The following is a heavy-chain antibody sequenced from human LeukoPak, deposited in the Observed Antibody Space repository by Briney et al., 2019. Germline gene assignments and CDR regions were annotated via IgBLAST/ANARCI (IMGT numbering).Heavy chain of an antibody. V-gene: IGHV3/OR16-9*01. J-gene: IGHJ4*02. CDR3: VRHAGRAGGQ. D-gene: IGHD3-10*01. Sequence: GGSLRLSCAASGFSFGGDYMSWVRQAPGKGPEWISYISGNGGDIAYADSVKGRFTISRDNSKNLLHLQMNSLRVELTAVYHCVRHAGRAGGQWGQGTLIAVSS. CDR2: ISGNGGDI. CDR1: GFSFGGDY.